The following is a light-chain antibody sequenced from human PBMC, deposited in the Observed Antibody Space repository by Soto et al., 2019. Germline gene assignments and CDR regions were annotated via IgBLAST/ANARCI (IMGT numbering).Light chain of an antibody. CDR3: MQALQSLT. Sequence: EIVITQSPLTLPVTPGEPASISCRSSQSLLYNNTYNYLDWYVQKPGQSPQLLIYFGSNRAPGVPDRFSGSGSGTDFTLKINRVEAEEVGTYYCMQALQSLTFGQGTRLEIK. V-gene: IGKV2-28*01. J-gene: IGKJ5*01. CDR1: QSLLYNNTYNY. CDR2: FGS.